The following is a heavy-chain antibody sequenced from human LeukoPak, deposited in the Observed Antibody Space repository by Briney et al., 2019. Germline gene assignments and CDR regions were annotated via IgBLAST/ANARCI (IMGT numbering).Heavy chain of an antibody. Sequence: SVKVSCKASGGTLSSYAISWVRQAPGQGLEWMGGIIPIFGTANYAQKFQGRVTITADESTSTAYVELSSLRSEDTAVYYCARPRYCSSTSCPDAFDIWGQGTMVTVSS. CDR3: ARPRYCSSTSCPDAFDI. CDR1: GGTLSSYA. CDR2: IIPIFGTA. V-gene: IGHV1-69*01. D-gene: IGHD2-2*01. J-gene: IGHJ3*02.